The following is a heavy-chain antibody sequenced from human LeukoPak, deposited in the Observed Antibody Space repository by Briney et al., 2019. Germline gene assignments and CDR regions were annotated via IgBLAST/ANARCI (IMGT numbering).Heavy chain of an antibody. J-gene: IGHJ4*02. Sequence: TLSLTCTVSGGSISSGGYYWSWIRQPPGKGLEWIGYIYHSGSTYYNPSLKSRVTISVDRSKNQFSLKLSSVTAADTAVYYCATTDLYSSSSYWGQGTLVTVSS. CDR3: ATTDLYSSSSY. V-gene: IGHV4-30-2*01. CDR2: IYHSGST. D-gene: IGHD6-6*01. CDR1: GGSISSGGYY.